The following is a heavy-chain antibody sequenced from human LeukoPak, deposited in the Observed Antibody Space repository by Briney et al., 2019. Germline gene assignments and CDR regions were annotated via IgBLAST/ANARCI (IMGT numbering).Heavy chain of an antibody. D-gene: IGHD4-11*01. V-gene: IGHV4-31*03. J-gene: IGHJ6*03. CDR2: IYYSGST. Sequence: SETLSLTCTVSGGSISSGGYYWSWIRQHPGKGLEWIGYIYYSGSTYYNPSLKSRVTISVDTSKNQFSLKLSSVTAADTAVYYCARVRLPKSYYYYYYMDVWGKGTTVTVPS. CDR1: GGSISSGGYY. CDR3: ARVRLPKSYYYYYYMDV.